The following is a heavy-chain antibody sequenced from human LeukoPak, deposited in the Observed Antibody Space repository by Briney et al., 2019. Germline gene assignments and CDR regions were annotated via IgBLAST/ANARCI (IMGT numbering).Heavy chain of an antibody. D-gene: IGHD6-13*01. CDR3: VRGQVKQQLLPRTGSRDYYYYMDV. Sequence: KSSETLSLTCAVYGGSFSGYYRSWIRQPPGKGLEWIGEINHSGSTNYNPSLKSRVTISVDTSKNQFSLKLSSVTAADTAVYYCVRGQVKQQLLPRTGSRDYYYYMDVWGKGTTVTVSS. V-gene: IGHV4-34*01. CDR1: GGSFSGYY. CDR2: INHSGST. J-gene: IGHJ6*03.